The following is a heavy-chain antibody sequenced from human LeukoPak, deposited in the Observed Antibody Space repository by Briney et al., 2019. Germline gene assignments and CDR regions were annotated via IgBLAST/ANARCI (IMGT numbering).Heavy chain of an antibody. J-gene: IGHJ2*01. Sequence: SETLSLTCSVSGGSISSSNYYWGWIRQPPGKGLEWLGTIYYSGSTYYNPSLKSRVTISVDTSKNQFSLKLSSVTAADTAVYYCARTSGHYWYFDLWGRGTLVTVSS. CDR3: ARTSGHYWYFDL. V-gene: IGHV4-39*07. CDR1: GGSISSSNYY. CDR2: IYYSGST. D-gene: IGHD6-19*01.